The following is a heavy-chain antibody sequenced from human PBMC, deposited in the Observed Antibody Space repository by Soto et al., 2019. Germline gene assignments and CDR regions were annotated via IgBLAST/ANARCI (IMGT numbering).Heavy chain of an antibody. D-gene: IGHD6-19*01. V-gene: IGHV4-31*03. CDR2: IYYTGNS. CDR3: AREQWGFDS. Sequence: SETLSLTCTVSGGSISSGGYYCSWIRQHPGQGLEWIAYIYYTGNSYLNPSLKSRLSISVDTSKNQFSLELRSVTAADTAVYYCAREQWGFDSWGQGTLVTVSS. CDR1: GGSISSGGYY. J-gene: IGHJ4*02.